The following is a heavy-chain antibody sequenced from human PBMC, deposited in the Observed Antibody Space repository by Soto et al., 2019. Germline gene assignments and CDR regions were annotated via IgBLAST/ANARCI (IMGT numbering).Heavy chain of an antibody. CDR1: GYSFTSYW. CDR2: IDPSDSYT. CDR3: ARSRVVPATDYYYGMDV. Sequence: GESLKISCKGSGYSFTSYWISWVRQMPGKXLEWMGRIDPSDSYTNYSPSFQGHVTISADKSISTAYLQWSSLKASDTAMYYCARSRVVPATDYYYGMDVWGQGTTVTVSS. D-gene: IGHD2-2*01. J-gene: IGHJ6*02. V-gene: IGHV5-10-1*01.